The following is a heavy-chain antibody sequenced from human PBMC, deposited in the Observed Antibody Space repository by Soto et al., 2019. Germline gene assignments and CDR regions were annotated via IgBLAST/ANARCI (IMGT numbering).Heavy chain of an antibody. CDR2: IYHSGSA. Sequence: SETLSLTCAISGGPFGGYYWSWIRQPPGKGLEWIGEIYHSGSATYNPSLTSRVTISLDKSKNQFSLKLNSVTAADTAVYYCARAPSWLGYYYGMDVWGQGTTVTVSS. D-gene: IGHD6-19*01. V-gene: IGHV4-34*01. CDR1: GGPFGGYY. J-gene: IGHJ6*02. CDR3: ARAPSWLGYYYGMDV.